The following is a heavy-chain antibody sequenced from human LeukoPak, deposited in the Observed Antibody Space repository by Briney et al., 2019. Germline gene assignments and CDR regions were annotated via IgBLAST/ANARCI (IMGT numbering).Heavy chain of an antibody. CDR2: ISSSRSTI. CDR3: AREYYDILTGYLDV. J-gene: IGHJ6*04. Sequence: GGCLRLSCAAAGFTFSSYGMTWVRQAPGGGLEWVSYISSSRSTIYYADSVKGRFTISRDNAKNSLYLQTNSLRAEDTAVYYCAREYYDILTGYLDVWGKGTTVTISS. D-gene: IGHD3-9*01. V-gene: IGHV3-48*01. CDR1: GFTFSSYG.